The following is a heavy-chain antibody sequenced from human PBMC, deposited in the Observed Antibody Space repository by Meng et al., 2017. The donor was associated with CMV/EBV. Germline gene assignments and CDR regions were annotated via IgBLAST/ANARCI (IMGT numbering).Heavy chain of an antibody. D-gene: IGHD1-26*01. Sequence: SETLSLTCAVYGGSFSGYYWSWIRQPPGKGLEWIGEINHSGSTNYNPSLKSRVTISVDTSKNQFSLKLSSVTAADTAVYYCAREFIVGSGFDYWGQGTLVTVSS. J-gene: IGHJ4*02. CDR1: GGSFSGYY. CDR3: AREFIVGSGFDY. CDR2: INHSGST. V-gene: IGHV4-34*01.